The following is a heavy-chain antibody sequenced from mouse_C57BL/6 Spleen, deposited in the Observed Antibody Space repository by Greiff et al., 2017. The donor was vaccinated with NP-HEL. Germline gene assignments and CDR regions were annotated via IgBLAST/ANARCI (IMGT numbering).Heavy chain of an antibody. CDR3: AREAPYDGYSAWFAY. J-gene: IGHJ3*01. V-gene: IGHV1-53*01. D-gene: IGHD2-3*01. CDR2: INPSNGGT. Sequence: QVQLQQPGTELVKPGASVKLSCKASGYTFTSYWMHWVKQRPGQGLEWIGNINPSNGGTNYNEKFKSKATLTVDKSSSTAYMQLSSLTSEDSAVYYCAREAPYDGYSAWFAYWGQGTLVTVSA. CDR1: GYTFTSYW.